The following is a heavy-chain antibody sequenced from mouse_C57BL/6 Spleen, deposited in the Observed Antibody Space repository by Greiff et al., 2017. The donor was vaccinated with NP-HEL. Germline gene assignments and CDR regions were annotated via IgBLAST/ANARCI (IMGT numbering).Heavy chain of an antibody. CDR2: IRGKSTNYAP. J-gene: IGHJ4*01. V-gene: IGHV10-1*01. CDR1: GFSFNTYA. Sequence: GGGLVQPKGSLKLSCAASGFSFNTYAMHWVRQAPGKGLEWAALIRGKSTNYAPYYAVSVNVRFTNTRNDSESMLYLQMNNVKTEDTDMDYCVRQQAMDYWGQGTSVTVSS. CDR3: VRQQAMDY.